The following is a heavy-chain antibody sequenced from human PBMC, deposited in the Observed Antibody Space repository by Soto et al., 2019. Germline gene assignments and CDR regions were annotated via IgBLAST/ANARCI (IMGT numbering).Heavy chain of an antibody. V-gene: IGHV1-69*06. Sequence: SVKVSCKASGGTFSSYAISWVRQAPGQGLEWMGGIIPIFGTANYAQKFQGRVTTTADKSTSTAYMELSSLRSEDTAVYYCARGIPPPDIVVVPAASVYYYYYGMDVWGQGTTVTVSS. CDR1: GGTFSSYA. J-gene: IGHJ6*02. D-gene: IGHD2-2*01. CDR2: IIPIFGTA. CDR3: ARGIPPPDIVVVPAASVYYYYYGMDV.